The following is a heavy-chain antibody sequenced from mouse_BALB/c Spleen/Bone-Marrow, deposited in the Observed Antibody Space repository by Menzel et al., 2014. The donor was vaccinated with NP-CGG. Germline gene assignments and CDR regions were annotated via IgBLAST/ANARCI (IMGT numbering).Heavy chain of an antibody. Sequence: LKQSGSEPARPGASVKLSCKASGYTFTSYWMHWVKQRHGQGLEWIGNIYPGSGSTNYDEKFKSKGTLTVDTSSSTAYMHLSSLTSEDSAVYYCTRGDGNYWYFDVWGAGTTVTVSS. V-gene: IGHV1S22*01. J-gene: IGHJ1*01. CDR2: IYPGSGST. CDR1: GYTFTSYW. CDR3: TRGDGNYWYFDV. D-gene: IGHD2-1*01.